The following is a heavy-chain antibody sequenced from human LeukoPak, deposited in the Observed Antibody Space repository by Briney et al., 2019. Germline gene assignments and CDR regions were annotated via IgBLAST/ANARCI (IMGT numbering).Heavy chain of an antibody. CDR1: EYTFTGYY. V-gene: IGHV1-2*02. J-gene: IGHJ4*02. Sequence: ASVKVSCKASEYTFTGYYMHWVRQAPGQGLEWMGWINPNSGGTNYAQKFQGRVTMTRDTSISTAYMELSRLRSDDTAVYYCARGTGEGYSYGRYYFDYWGQGTLVTVS. CDR2: INPNSGGT. CDR3: ARGTGEGYSYGRYYFDY. D-gene: IGHD5-18*01.